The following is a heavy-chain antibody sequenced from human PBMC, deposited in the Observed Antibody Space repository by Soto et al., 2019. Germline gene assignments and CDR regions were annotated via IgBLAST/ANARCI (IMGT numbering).Heavy chain of an antibody. Sequence: SETPSLTCTVSGGSISSDDYYWNWIRQRPGEGLEWIGYIYYSGSTYYNPSLKSRISISVDTSKNQFSLKLSSVTAADTAVYYCARVDSSTWYPASWGQGTLVTVSS. CDR3: ARVDSSTWYPAS. D-gene: IGHD6-13*01. CDR2: IYYSGST. CDR1: GGSISSDDYY. J-gene: IGHJ5*02. V-gene: IGHV4-31*03.